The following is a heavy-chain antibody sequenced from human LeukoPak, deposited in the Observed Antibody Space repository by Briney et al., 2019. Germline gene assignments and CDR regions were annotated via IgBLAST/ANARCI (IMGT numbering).Heavy chain of an antibody. CDR2: IKQDGSEK. J-gene: IGHJ4*02. V-gene: IGHV3-7*01. CDR3: ARGLYNRNY. Sequence: PGGSLRLSCAASGFTFRSYWMSWVRQAPGKGLESVANIKQDGSEKYYVDSVKGRFTISRDNAKNSLYLQMNSLRAEDTAVYYCARGLYNRNYWGQGTLVTVSS. D-gene: IGHD1-14*01. CDR1: GFTFRSYW.